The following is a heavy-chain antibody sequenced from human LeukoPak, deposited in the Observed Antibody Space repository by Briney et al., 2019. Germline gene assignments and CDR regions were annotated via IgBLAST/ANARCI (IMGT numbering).Heavy chain of an antibody. D-gene: IGHD1-26*01. CDR2: ISYDGSNK. CDR3: AKDRLGAMLYFDC. J-gene: IGHJ4*02. CDR1: GFTFSNYG. Sequence: PGGSLRLSCAASGFTFSNYGMHWVRQAPGKGLEWVAIISYDGSNKYYADSVKGRFTISRDNSKNTLYLQMNSLRAEDTAVYYCAKDRLGAMLYFDCWGQGTLVTVSP. V-gene: IGHV3-30*18.